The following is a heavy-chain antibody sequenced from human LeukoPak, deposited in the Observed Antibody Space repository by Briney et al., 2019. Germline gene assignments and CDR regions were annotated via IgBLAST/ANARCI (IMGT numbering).Heavy chain of an antibody. CDR3: ARDSGSGWSSFDP. Sequence: PSETLSLTCTVSGGSISSYYWSWIRQPPGKGLEWIGYIYYSGSTNYNPSLKSRVTISVDTSKNQFSLKLSSVTAADTAVYYCARDSGSGWSSFDPWGQGTLVTVSS. CDR1: GGSISSYY. J-gene: IGHJ5*02. D-gene: IGHD6-19*01. V-gene: IGHV4-59*01. CDR2: IYYSGST.